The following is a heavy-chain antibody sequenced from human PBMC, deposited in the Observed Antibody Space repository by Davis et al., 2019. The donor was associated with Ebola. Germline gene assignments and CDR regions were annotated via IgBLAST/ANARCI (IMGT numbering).Heavy chain of an antibody. Sequence: PSETLSLTCTVSGDSISSSYWSWIRQPAGKGLEWIGRVSPSGSTTYNPSLRSRVTMSVDTSINQFSLRLTSVTAADTAVYYCARDRSYYYEGAFDIWGQGTKVTVSS. CDR1: GDSISSSY. J-gene: IGHJ3*02. CDR2: VSPSGST. D-gene: IGHD3-22*01. CDR3: ARDRSYYYEGAFDI. V-gene: IGHV4-4*07.